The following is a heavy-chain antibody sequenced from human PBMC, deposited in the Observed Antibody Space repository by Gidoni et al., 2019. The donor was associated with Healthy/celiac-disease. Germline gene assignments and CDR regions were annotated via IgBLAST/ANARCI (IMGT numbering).Heavy chain of an antibody. CDR2: IKSKTDGGTT. D-gene: IGHD6-13*01. J-gene: IGHJ4*02. Sequence: EVQLVESGGGLVEPGGSLRPSCAASGFTFSNARMSWVRQAPGKGLGSVGRIKSKTDGGTTDYAAPVKGRFTISRDDSKNTLYLQMNSLKTEDTAVYYCTTDAVPFIAAAGTSDYWGQGTLVTVSS. CDR3: TTDAVPFIAAAGTSDY. CDR1: GFTFSNAR. V-gene: IGHV3-15*01.